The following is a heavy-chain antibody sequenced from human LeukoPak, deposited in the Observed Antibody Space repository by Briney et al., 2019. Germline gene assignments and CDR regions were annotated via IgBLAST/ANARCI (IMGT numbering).Heavy chain of an antibody. CDR3: ARDPDLLLFDADAFDI. V-gene: IGHV3-21*01. J-gene: IGHJ3*02. D-gene: IGHD2-2*01. CDR2: ISSSSSYI. Sequence: GGSLRLSWAASGFTFSSYSMNWVRQAPGKGLEWVSSISSSSSYIYYADSVKGRFTISRDNAKNSLYLQMNSLRAEDTAAYLCARDPDLLLFDADAFDIWGQGKMVTVSS. CDR1: GFTFSSYS.